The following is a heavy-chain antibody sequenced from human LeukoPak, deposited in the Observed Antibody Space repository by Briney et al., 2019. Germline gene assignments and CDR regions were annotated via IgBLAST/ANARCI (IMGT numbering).Heavy chain of an antibody. Sequence: ASVKVSCKASGYTFTSYYMHWVRQAPGQGLEWMGIINPSGGSTSYAQKFQGRVTMTRDTSTSTVYMELSSLRSEDTAVYCCARDPIYCSSTSCSPDYWGQGTLVTVSS. CDR2: INPSGGST. D-gene: IGHD2-2*01. CDR3: ARDPIYCSSTSCSPDY. CDR1: GYTFTSYY. V-gene: IGHV1-46*01. J-gene: IGHJ4*02.